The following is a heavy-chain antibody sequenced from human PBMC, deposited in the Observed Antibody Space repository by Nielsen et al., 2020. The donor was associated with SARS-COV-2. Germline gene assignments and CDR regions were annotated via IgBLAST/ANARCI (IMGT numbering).Heavy chain of an antibody. V-gene: IGHV3-21*01. CDR1: GFTFSSYS. CDR3: ARGDDNRGHAPDY. Sequence: GGSLRLSCAASGFTFSSYSMNWVRQAQGKGLEWVSSISSGSSYIYYADSVKGRFTISRDNAKDSLYLQMNSLRAEDTAVYYCARGDDNRGHAPDYWGQGTLVTVSS. CDR2: ISSGSSYI. J-gene: IGHJ4*02. D-gene: IGHD3-22*01.